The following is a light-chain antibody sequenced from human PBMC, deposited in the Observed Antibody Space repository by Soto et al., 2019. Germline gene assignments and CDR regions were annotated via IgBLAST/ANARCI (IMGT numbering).Light chain of an antibody. Sequence: QSALTQPRSVSGSPGQSVTISCTGTSSDVGGYNYVSWYQQHPGKAPKLIIYDVNKRPSWVPDRFSGSKSGNTASLTISGLKAEDEADYYCCSYAGSSYVFGTGTKVTVL. CDR2: DVN. CDR3: CSYAGSSYV. CDR1: SSDVGGYNY. V-gene: IGLV2-11*01. J-gene: IGLJ1*01.